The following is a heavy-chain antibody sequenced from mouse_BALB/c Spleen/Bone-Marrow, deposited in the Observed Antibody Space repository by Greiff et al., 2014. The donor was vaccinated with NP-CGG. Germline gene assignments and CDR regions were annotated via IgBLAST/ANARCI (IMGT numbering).Heavy chain of an antibody. CDR1: GYTFTSSW. CDR3: ARHHRCAYYLDY. J-gene: IGHJ2*01. CDR2: IHPNSGNT. V-gene: IGHV1S130*01. Sequence: QVQLQQSGSVLVRPGASVKLSCKASGYTFTSSWMHWAKQRPGQGLEWIGEIHPNSGNTNYNEKFKGKATLTVDTSSTTAYVDLSSLTAEDSAVYYCARHHRCAYYLDYWGQGTTLTVTS. D-gene: IGHD2-14*01.